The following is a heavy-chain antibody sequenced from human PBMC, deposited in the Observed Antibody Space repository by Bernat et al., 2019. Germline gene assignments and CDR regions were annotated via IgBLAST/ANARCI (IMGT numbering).Heavy chain of an antibody. CDR3: ARDGGGRQQLHTLLDY. D-gene: IGHD6-13*01. CDR2: IWYDGSNK. J-gene: IGHJ4*02. CDR1: GFTFSSYG. Sequence: QVQLVESGGGVVQPGRSLRLSCAAAGFTFSSYGMHWVRQAPGKGLEWVAGIWYDGSNKYYADSVKGRFTISRDNSKNTLYLQMNSLRAEDTAVYYCARDGGGRQQLHTLLDYWGQGTLVTVSS. V-gene: IGHV3-33*01.